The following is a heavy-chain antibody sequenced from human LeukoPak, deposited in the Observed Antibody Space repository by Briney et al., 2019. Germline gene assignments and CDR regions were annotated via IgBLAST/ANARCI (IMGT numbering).Heavy chain of an antibody. D-gene: IGHD4-17*01. CDR1: GFTFSSYW. CDR2: IKQDGSEK. J-gene: IGHJ4*02. V-gene: IGHV3-7*01. CDR3: ARDRFEAYGDTELGY. Sequence: GGSLRLSCAASGFTFSSYWMSWVRQAPGKGLEWVANIKQDGSEKCYVDSVKGRFTISRDNAKNLLYLHMNSLRAEDTAVYYCARDRFEAYGDTELGYWGQGTLVTVSS.